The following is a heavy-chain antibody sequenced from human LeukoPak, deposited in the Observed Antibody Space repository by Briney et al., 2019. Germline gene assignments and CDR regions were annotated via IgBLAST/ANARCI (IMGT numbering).Heavy chain of an antibody. D-gene: IGHD6-6*01. CDR2: IYYSGST. CDR3: ARTRVEYSSSEYFDY. J-gene: IGHJ4*02. V-gene: IGHV4-39*01. Sequence: SETLSLTCTVSGGSISSSSYYWGWIRQPPGKGLEWIGSIYYSGSTYYNPSLKSRVTISVDTSKNQFSLKLSSVTAADTAVYYCARTRVEYSSSEYFDYWGQGTLVTVSS. CDR1: GGSISSSSYY.